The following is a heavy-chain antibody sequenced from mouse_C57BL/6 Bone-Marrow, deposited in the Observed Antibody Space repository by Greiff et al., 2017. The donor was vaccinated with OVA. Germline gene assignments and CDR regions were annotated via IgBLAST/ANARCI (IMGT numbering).Heavy chain of an antibody. V-gene: IGHV1-81*01. D-gene: IGHD1-1*01. CDR2: IHPRSGNT. CDR3: ASALRVPYWYFDY. J-gene: IGHJ1*03. CDR1: GYTFTSYG. Sequence: VHLVESGAELVRPGASVKLSCKASGYTFTSYGISWVKQRTGQGLEWIGEIHPRSGNTYYNEKFKGKATLTADKSSSTAYMELRSLTSEDSAVYCCASALRVPYWYFDYWGTGTTVTVSS.